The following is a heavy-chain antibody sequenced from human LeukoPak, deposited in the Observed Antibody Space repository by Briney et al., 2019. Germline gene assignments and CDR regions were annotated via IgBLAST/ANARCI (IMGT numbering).Heavy chain of an antibody. CDR1: GFTFDTYG. D-gene: IGHD2-15*01. V-gene: IGHV3-48*01. Sequence: GGSLRLSCADSGFTFDTYGMNWVRQAPGKVLEWVSFITGGSNTIYYADSVKGRFTISRDNAKNSLYLQMNSLRVEDTAVYYCARDRMGGSFDYWGQGTLVTVSS. CDR3: ARDRMGGSFDY. CDR2: ITGGSNTI. J-gene: IGHJ4*02.